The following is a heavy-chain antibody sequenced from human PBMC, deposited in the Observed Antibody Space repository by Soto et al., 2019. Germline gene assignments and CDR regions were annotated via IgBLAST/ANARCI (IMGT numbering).Heavy chain of an antibody. V-gene: IGHV4-39*01. J-gene: IGHJ4*02. CDR1: GGSISSSSYY. Sequence: SETLSLPCTVSGGSISSSSYYWGWIRQPPGKGLEWIGSIYYSGSTYYNPSLKSRVTISVDTSKNQFSLKLSSVTAADTAVYYCARTIFRYYFDFWGQGTLVTVSS. D-gene: IGHD3-9*01. CDR2: IYYSGST. CDR3: ARTIFRYYFDF.